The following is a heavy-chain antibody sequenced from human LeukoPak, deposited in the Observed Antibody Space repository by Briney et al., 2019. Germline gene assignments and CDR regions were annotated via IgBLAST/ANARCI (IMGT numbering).Heavy chain of an antibody. Sequence: GRSLRLSCAASGFTFSSYGMHWVRQAPGKGLEWVAVIWYDGSNKYYADSVKGRFIISRDKSKNTLDLQMNSLRAEDTAVYYCAKAPLGLWPLYYFDYWGQGTLVTVSS. CDR1: GFTFSSYG. D-gene: IGHD5-18*01. CDR2: IWYDGSNK. V-gene: IGHV3-33*03. J-gene: IGHJ4*02. CDR3: AKAPLGLWPLYYFDY.